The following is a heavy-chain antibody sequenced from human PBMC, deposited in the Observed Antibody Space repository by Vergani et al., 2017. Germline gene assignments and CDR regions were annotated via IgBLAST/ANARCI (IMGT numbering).Heavy chain of an antibody. CDR1: GYSFSSYD. V-gene: IGHV1-8*01. J-gene: IGHJ4*02. CDR3: ARGLRNYDILTAPGY. D-gene: IGHD3-9*01. Sequence: QVQLVQSGAEVKKPGASVKVSCRASGYSFSSYDISWVRQATGQGLEWMGWMNPNSGTTGYAQKFQGRVTITADESTSTAYMELSSLRSEDTAVYYCARGLRNYDILTAPGYWGQGTLVTVSS. CDR2: MNPNSGTT.